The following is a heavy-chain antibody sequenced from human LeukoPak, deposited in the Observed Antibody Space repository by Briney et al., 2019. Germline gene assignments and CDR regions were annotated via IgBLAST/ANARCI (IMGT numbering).Heavy chain of an antibody. J-gene: IGHJ4*02. D-gene: IGHD3-10*01. Sequence: GGSLRLSCAASGFTFSSYAMRWVRQAPGKGLEWVSGISGSGGSTHYADSVKGRFTISRDNSKNTLYLQMNSLRAEDTAVYYCAKGGTMVRGVIISDYFEYWGQGSLVTVSS. CDR1: GFTFSSYA. V-gene: IGHV3-23*01. CDR3: AKGGTMVRGVIISDYFEY. CDR2: ISGSGGST.